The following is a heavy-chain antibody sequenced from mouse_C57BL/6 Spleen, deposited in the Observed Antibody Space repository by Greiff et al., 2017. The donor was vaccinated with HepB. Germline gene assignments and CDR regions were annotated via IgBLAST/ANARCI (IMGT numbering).Heavy chain of an antibody. J-gene: IGHJ2*01. CDR3: ARSWDRFDY. CDR1: GFTFSDYG. Sequence: EVKLVESGGGLVKPGGSLKLSCAASGFTFSDYGMHWVRQAPEKGLEWVAYISSGSSTKNTLFLQMTSLRSEDTAMYYCARSWDRFDYWGQGTTLTVSS. CDR2: ISSGSS. D-gene: IGHD4-1*01. V-gene: IGHV5-17*01.